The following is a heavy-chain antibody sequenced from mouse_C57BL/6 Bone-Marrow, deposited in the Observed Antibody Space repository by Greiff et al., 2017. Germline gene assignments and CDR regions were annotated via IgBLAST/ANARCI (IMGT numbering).Heavy chain of an antibody. CDR3: ALLIYYYGSAWFAY. CDR1: GYTFTSYW. J-gene: IGHJ3*01. D-gene: IGHD1-1*01. CDR2: IDPSASYT. V-gene: IGHV1-69*01. Sequence: QVQLQQPGAELVMPGASVKLSCKASGYTFTSYWMHWVKQRPGQGLEWIGEIDPSASYTNYNQKFKGKSTLTVDKSSSTAYMQLSSLTSEYAAVYYCALLIYYYGSAWFAYWGQGTLVTVSA.